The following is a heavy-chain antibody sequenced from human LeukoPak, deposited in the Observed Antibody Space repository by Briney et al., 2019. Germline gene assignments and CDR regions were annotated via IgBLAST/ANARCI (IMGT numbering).Heavy chain of an antibody. V-gene: IGHV3-49*03. CDR2: IRSKAYGGTA. Sequence: PGGSLRLSCTASGFTFGDYTMSWFRQAPGKGLAWVGFIRSKAYGGTAQYAASVKGRFTISRDDSKSIAYLPMNSLKTEDTALYYCTRDRGYCSGGTCHSEVGYFDYWGQGTLVTVSS. CDR3: TRDRGYCSGGTCHSEVGYFDY. J-gene: IGHJ4*02. CDR1: GFTFGDYT. D-gene: IGHD2-15*01.